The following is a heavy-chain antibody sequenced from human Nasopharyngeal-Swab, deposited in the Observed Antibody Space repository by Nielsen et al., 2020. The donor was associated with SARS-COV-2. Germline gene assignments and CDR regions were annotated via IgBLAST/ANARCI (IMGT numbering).Heavy chain of an antibody. Sequence: LRLSCAISGASVSSNRAAWNWIRQSPSRGLEWLGRTYYRSKWYNDYAVSVKSRITINPDTSKNQFSLQLNSVTPEDTAVYYCARVHWDLGAFDIWGQGTMVTVSS. CDR2: TYYRSKWYN. CDR1: GASVSSNRAA. V-gene: IGHV6-1*01. CDR3: ARVHWDLGAFDI. J-gene: IGHJ3*02. D-gene: IGHD7-27*01.